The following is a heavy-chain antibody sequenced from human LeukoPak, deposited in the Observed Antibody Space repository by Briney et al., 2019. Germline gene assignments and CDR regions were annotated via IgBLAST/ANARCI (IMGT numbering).Heavy chain of an antibody. CDR2: IYHSGST. J-gene: IGHJ5*02. V-gene: IGHV4-4*02. CDR3: AREGVGGSGMLNWLDP. CDR1: GGSISSSNW. Sequence: SETLSLTCAVSGGSISSSNWWSWVRQPPGKGLEWIGEIYHSGSTNYNPSLKSRVTISVDKSKNRFSLKLSSVTAADTAVYYCAREGVGGSGMLNWLDPWGQGTLVTVSS. D-gene: IGHD3-10*01.